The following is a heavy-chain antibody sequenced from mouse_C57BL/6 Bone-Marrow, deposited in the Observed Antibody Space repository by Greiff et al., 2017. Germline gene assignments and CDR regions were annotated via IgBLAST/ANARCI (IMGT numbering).Heavy chain of an antibody. CDR2: ISYDGSN. CDR3: ARAGLPFDY. CDR1: GYSITSGYY. V-gene: IGHV3-6*01. D-gene: IGHD6-2*01. J-gene: IGHJ2*01. Sequence: EVQVVESGPGLVKPSQSLSLTCSVTGYSITSGYYWNWIRQFPGNKLEWMGYISYDGSNNYNPSLKNRISITRDTSKNQFFLKLNSVTTEDTATYYCARAGLPFDYWGQGTTLTVSS.